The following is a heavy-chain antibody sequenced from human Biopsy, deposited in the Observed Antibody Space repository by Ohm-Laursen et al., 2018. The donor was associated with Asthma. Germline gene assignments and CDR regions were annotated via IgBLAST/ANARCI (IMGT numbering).Heavy chain of an antibody. J-gene: IGHJ5*02. V-gene: IGHV1-2*06. Sequence: ASVKVSCKASGYTFIGCHIHWVRQAPGQGLEWMGRINPNSGGTNYAQKFQGRVTMTRDTSISTAYMEVSRLRSDDTAVYYCARGQRSAGDRWFDPWGQGTLVTVSS. CDR2: INPNSGGT. CDR3: ARGQRSAGDRWFDP. D-gene: IGHD6-13*01. CDR1: GYTFIGCH.